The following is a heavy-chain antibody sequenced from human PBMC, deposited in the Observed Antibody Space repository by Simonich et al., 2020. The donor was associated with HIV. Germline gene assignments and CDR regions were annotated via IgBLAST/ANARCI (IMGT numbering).Heavy chain of an antibody. D-gene: IGHD2-2*01. V-gene: IGHV4-34*01. CDR3: ARGFYQRLYYFDY. CDR2: INHSRST. Sequence: QVQLQQWGAGLLKPSETLSLPCAVYGGSFSGYYWSWIRQPPGKGLEWIGEINHSRSTNYNPSLKSRVTIAVDTSKNQFSLKLSSVTAADTAVYYCARGFYQRLYYFDYWGQGTLVTVSS. J-gene: IGHJ4*02. CDR1: GGSFSGYY.